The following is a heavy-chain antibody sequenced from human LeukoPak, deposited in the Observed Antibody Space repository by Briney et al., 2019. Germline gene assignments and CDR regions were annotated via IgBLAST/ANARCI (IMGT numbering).Heavy chain of an antibody. CDR3: ATNYGDYDAFDI. CDR1: GGSISSFY. D-gene: IGHD4-17*01. CDR2: VSNSVNT. J-gene: IGHJ3*02. Sequence: SETLSLTCTVSGGSISSFYWSWIRQPPGKGLEWIGYVSNSVNTRYNPSLKSRVHISVDTSKNHFSLKLNSVTAADTAVYYCATNYGDYDAFDIWGQGTMVTAST. V-gene: IGHV4-59*08.